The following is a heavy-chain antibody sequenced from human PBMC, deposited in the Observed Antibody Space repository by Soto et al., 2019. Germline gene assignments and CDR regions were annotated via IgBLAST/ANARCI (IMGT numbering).Heavy chain of an antibody. D-gene: IGHD3-16*02. J-gene: IGHJ3*02. CDR3: ASSDMITFGGVIVIHAFDI. V-gene: IGHV4-39*01. Sequence: SETLSLTCTVSGGSISSSSYYWGWIRQPPGKGLEWIGSIYYSGSTYYNPSLKSRVTISVDTSKNQFSLKLSSVTAADTAVYYCASSDMITFGGVIVIHAFDIWGQGTMVTVSS. CDR1: GGSISSSSYY. CDR2: IYYSGST.